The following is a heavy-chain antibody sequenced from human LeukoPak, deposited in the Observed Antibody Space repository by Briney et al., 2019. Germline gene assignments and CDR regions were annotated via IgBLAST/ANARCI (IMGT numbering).Heavy chain of an antibody. CDR2: IYYSGST. CDR3: ARASHCSSTSCYGPFDP. Sequence: MASETLSLTCTVSGGSISSSSYYWGWIRQPPGKGLEWIGSIYYSGSTYYNPSLKSRVTISVDTSKNQFSLKLSSVTAADTAVYYCARASHCSSTSCYGPFDPWGQGTLVTVSS. V-gene: IGHV4-39*07. CDR1: GGSISSSSYY. J-gene: IGHJ5*02. D-gene: IGHD2-2*01.